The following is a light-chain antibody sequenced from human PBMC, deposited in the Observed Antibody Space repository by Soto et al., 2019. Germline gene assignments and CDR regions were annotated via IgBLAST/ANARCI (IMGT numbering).Light chain of an antibody. CDR2: STN. V-gene: IGLV8-61*02. Sequence: QAVVTQEPSVSASPGGTVTLTCGLSSGSVSTTNYPSWYQQTPGQPPRTLIHSTNTRSSGVPDSFSGSILGNKAALTITGAQADDEADYYCLLYMGSGLVVFGGGTQLTVL. J-gene: IGLJ2*01. CDR1: SGSVSTTNY. CDR3: LLYMGSGLVV.